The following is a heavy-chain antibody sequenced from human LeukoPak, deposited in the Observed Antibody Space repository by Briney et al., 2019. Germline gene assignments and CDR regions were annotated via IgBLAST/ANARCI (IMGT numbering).Heavy chain of an antibody. V-gene: IGHV3-30*18. CDR2: ISYDGSNK. D-gene: IGHD4-17*01. Sequence: GGSLRLSCAASGFTFSSYGMHWVRQAPGKGLEWVADISYDGSNKYYADSVKGRFTISRDNSKNTLYLQMNSLRAEDTAVYYCAKVTSRTNGDYGMDVWGQGTTVTVSS. J-gene: IGHJ6*02. CDR1: GFTFSSYG. CDR3: AKVTSRTNGDYGMDV.